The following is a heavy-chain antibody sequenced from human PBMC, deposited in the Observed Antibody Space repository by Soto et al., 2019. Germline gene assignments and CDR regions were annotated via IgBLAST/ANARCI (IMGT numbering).Heavy chain of an antibody. CDR2: IKSKADGGTT. J-gene: IGHJ6*02. CDR3: ARSSGNIVVVPAAIRPYYYYYGMDV. D-gene: IGHD2-2*01. CDR1: GFTFSKAW. Sequence: GGSLRLSCAASGFTFSKAWINWVRQAPGQGLEWVGRIKSKADGGTTDYAAPVKGRFAISRDDSKNIVYLQMNSLKIEDTAVYYCARSSGNIVVVPAAIRPYYYYYGMDVWGQGTTVTVSS. V-gene: IGHV3-15*07.